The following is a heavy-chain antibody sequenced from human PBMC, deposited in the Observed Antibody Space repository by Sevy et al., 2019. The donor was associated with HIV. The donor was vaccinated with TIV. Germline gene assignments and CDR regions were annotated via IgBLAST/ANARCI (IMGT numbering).Heavy chain of an antibody. D-gene: IGHD1-26*01. Sequence: GESLKISCAASGFSFNTYTFYWVRQAPGEGLEWISSISSSGVYEYYADSVRGRFTISRDNAKNSLSLQMNGPRVEDTGVYYCARVPDSGGRGRADYWGQGTRVTVSS. CDR3: ARVPDSGGRGRADY. CDR2: ISSSGVYE. CDR1: GFSFNTYT. V-gene: IGHV3-21*01. J-gene: IGHJ4*02.